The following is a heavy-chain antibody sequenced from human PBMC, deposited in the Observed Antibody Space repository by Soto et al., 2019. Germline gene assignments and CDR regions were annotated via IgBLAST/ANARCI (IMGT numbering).Heavy chain of an antibody. Sequence: EVQLVESGGGLVQPGGSLRLSCAASGFTFSSYWMSWVRQAPGKGLEWVANIKQDGSEKYYVDSVKGRFTISRDNAKNSLYLQMNSLRDEDTAVYYCARSVSRRWVLAVAGSWCWFDPWGQGTLVTVSS. J-gene: IGHJ5*02. V-gene: IGHV3-7*01. CDR2: IKQDGSEK. D-gene: IGHD6-19*01. CDR3: ARSVSRRWVLAVAGSWCWFDP. CDR1: GFTFSSYW.